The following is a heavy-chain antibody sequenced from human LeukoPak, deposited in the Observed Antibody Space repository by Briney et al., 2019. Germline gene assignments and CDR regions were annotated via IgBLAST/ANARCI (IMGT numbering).Heavy chain of an antibody. CDR1: GFTFSSYS. CDR2: ISSSSSYI. J-gene: IGHJ4*02. D-gene: IGHD1-26*01. CDR3: ARVFEDSGSYFFDY. Sequence: GGSLRLSCAASGFTFSSYSMNWVRQAPGKGLEWVSSISSSSSYIYYADSVRGRFTISRDNAKNSLYLPMNSLRAEDTAVYYCARVFEDSGSYFFDYWGQGTLVTVSS. V-gene: IGHV3-21*01.